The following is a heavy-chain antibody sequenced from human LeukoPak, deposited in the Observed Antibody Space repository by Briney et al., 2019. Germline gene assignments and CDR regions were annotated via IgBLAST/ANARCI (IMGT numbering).Heavy chain of an antibody. CDR1: GSSISNYY. CDR2: IYTSGGT. J-gene: IGHJ4*02. CDR3: ARAAEYTSGWYLFDY. D-gene: IGHD6-19*01. Sequence: SETLSLTCTVSGSSISNYYWTWIRQPAGKGLEWIGRIYTSGGTNYNPSLKTRVTMSVDTSKNQVSLKLSSVTAADTAMYYCARAAEYTSGWYLFDYWGQGILVTVSA. V-gene: IGHV4-4*07.